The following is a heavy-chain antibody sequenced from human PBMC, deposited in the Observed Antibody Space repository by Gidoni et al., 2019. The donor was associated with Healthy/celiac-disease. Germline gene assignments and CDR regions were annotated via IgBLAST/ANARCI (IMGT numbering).Heavy chain of an antibody. CDR1: GFPFSSYA. CDR3: AREDIVTPRLFDY. J-gene: IGHJ4*02. V-gene: IGHV3-30-3*01. Sequence: QVQLVGSGGGVVQPGRSLRLSCSASGFPFSSYAMHWVRQAPGKGLEWVAVISYDGSNKYYADSVKGRFTISRDNSKNTLYLQMNSLRAEDTAVYYCAREDIVTPRLFDYWGQGTLVTVSS. D-gene: IGHD5-12*01. CDR2: ISYDGSNK.